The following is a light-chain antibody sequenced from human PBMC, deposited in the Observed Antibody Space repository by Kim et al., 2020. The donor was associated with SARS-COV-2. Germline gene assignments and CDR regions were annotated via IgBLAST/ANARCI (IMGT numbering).Light chain of an antibody. V-gene: IGLV3-1*01. J-gene: IGLJ1*01. CDR2: QDN. CDR1: KLGNKY. Sequence: VSQGQTASITCSGDKLGNKYACWYQQKPGQSPVLGIYQDNKRPSGIPERFSGSNSGNTATLTISGTQAMDEADYYCQAWDSSTYVFGPGTKVTVL. CDR3: QAWDSSTYV.